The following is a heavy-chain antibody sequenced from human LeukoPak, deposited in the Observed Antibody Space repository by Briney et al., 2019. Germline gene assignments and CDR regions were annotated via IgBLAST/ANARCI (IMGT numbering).Heavy chain of an antibody. CDR1: GFTFINYG. D-gene: IGHD5-12*01. CDR3: ARDLYSGYEAPY. V-gene: IGHV3-30*02. CDR2: IRYDGSNK. Sequence: RPGGSLRLSCAASGFTFINYGMHWVRQAPGKGLEWVAFIRYDGSNKYYADSVKGRFTISRDNSKNTLYLQMNSLRAEDTAVYYCARDLYSGYEAPYWGQGTLVTVSS. J-gene: IGHJ4*02.